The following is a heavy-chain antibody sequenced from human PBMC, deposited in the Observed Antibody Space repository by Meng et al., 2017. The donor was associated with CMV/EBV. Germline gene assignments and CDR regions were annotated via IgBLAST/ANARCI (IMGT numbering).Heavy chain of an antibody. V-gene: IGHV3-74*01. CDR3: VKSFYKPLLPGH. D-gene: IGHD2-15*01. CDR1: GFIFSNYW. Sequence: GESLKISCATSGFIFSNYWIHWVRQAPGKGLNWDARINEDGSATTYADSVRGRFFVSRDNAKNTADLQMNTVSAEDTAVYYCVKSFYKPLLPGHWGQGIMVTVSS. CDR2: INEDGSAT. J-gene: IGHJ4*02.